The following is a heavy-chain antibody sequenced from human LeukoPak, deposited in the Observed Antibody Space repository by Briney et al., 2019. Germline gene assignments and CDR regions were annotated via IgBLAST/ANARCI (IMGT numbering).Heavy chain of an antibody. D-gene: IGHD4-23*01. CDR1: GYTFTGYY. J-gene: IGHJ6*03. CDR2: INPNSGDT. V-gene: IGHV1-2*02. CDR3: ARHLTVVTPDYYFYMDV. Sequence: ASVKVSCKASGYTFTGYYIHWVRQAPGQGLEWMGWINPNSGDTNYAQNFQGRVTMTRDTSFSTAYMELSRLRFDDTAMYYCARHLTVVTPDYYFYMDVWGKGTTVTVS.